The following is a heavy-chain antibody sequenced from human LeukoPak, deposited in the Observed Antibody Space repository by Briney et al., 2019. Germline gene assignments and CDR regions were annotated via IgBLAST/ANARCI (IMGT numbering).Heavy chain of an antibody. CDR3: VRKNRDFNAAFHI. CDR2: TYSDSST. D-gene: IGHD2-21*02. V-gene: IGHV3-53*01. CDR1: GLTVSNNY. Sequence: GGSLRLSCAASGLTVSNNYMSWVRQAAGKGLEWVSITYSDSSTNYADSVKGRFTISRDTSQNTLSLQMNSLRAEDTAVYYCVRKNRDFNAAFHIWGQGTVVTVSS. J-gene: IGHJ3*02.